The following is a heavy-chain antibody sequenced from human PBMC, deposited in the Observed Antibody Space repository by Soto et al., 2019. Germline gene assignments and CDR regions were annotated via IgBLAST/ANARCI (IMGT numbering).Heavy chain of an antibody. CDR3: ARDARREVTSFLNY. CDR1: GFTLTHYS. D-gene: IGHD2-21*02. J-gene: IGHJ4*02. CDR2: ISSSSNNI. V-gene: IGHV3-48*02. Sequence: PXGSLKPSSAASGFTLTHYSMNWVRQAPGKGLEWVAYISSSSNNIYYADSVKGRFTISRDNVKNSVDLQMNSLRDEDTAVYYCARDARREVTSFLNYWGPGMLVTVSS.